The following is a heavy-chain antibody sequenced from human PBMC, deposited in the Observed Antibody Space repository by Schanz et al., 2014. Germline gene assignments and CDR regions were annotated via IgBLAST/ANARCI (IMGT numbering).Heavy chain of an antibody. D-gene: IGHD2-15*01. CDR1: RFTFSSYS. Sequence: EVQLVESGGGLVKPGGSLRLSCEASRFTFSSYSFNWVRQAPGKGLEWVSSITASGDYMHYADSVKGRFTISRDNAKSSLYLQMNSLRAEDTAVYYCAAGGGFLIDYWGQGTLVTVSS. CDR2: ITASGDYM. CDR3: AAGGGFLIDY. V-gene: IGHV3-21*06. J-gene: IGHJ4*02.